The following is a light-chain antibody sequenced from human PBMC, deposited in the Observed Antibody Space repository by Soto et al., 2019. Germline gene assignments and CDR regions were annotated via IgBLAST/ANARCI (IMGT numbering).Light chain of an antibody. CDR2: VGS. Sequence: DILMTQYPVSLPVTPGEPASISCRSSQSLLHSNGYNSLDWYLQKPGQSPQLLIYVGSDRASGVPYRFSGSGSGTDFTLKISRVEAEDVGIYYCKQYLQSPWTFGQGTKVEIK. CDR1: QSLLHSNGYNS. J-gene: IGKJ1*01. V-gene: IGKV2-28*01. CDR3: KQYLQSPWT.